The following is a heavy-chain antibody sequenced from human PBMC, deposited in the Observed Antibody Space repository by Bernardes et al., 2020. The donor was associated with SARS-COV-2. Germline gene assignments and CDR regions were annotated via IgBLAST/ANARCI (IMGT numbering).Heavy chain of an antibody. CDR3: ARGLYFGELSLDF. CDR2: INHSGST. Sequence: SETLSLTCAVYGGSFSGYYWSWIRQPPGKGLEWIGEINHSGSTNYNPSLKSRVTISVATSKNQFSLKLSSVTAADTAVYYCARGLYFGELSLDFWGQGSLVTVSS. D-gene: IGHD3-10*01. V-gene: IGHV4-34*01. CDR1: GGSFSGYY. J-gene: IGHJ4*02.